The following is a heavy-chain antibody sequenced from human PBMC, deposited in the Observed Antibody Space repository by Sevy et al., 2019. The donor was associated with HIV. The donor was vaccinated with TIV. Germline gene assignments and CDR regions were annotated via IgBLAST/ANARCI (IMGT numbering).Heavy chain of an antibody. D-gene: IGHD6-19*01. V-gene: IGHV3-33*01. CDR1: GFIFSSYG. Sequence: GGSLRLSCAASGFIFSSYGMHWVRQAPGKGLEWVAVIWHDGGNKYNATSVKGRFTISRDNSKNTLYLQMNSLRAEDTAVYYCARESGYSSGWNLDNWFDPWGQGTLVTVSS. CDR3: ARESGYSSGWNLDNWFDP. CDR2: IWHDGGNK. J-gene: IGHJ5*02.